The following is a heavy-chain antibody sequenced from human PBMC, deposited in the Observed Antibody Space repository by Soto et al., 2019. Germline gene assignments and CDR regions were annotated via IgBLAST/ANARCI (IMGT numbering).Heavy chain of an antibody. D-gene: IGHD2-8*01. CDR2: INHSGST. J-gene: IGHJ6*03. CDR1: GGSFSGYY. V-gene: IGHV4-34*01. CDR3: ARVRGKQWTYYMDV. Sequence: SETLSLTCAVYGGSFSGYYWRWIRQPPGKGLEWIGEINHSGSTNYNPSLKSRVTISVDTSKNQFSLKLSSVTAADTAVYYCARVRGKQWTYYMDVWGKGATVTVSS.